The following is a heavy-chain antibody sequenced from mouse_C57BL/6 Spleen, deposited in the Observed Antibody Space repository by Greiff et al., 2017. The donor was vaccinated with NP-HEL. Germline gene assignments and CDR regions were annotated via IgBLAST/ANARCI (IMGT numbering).Heavy chain of an antibody. CDR2: IYPGDGDT. CDR1: GYAFSSYW. D-gene: IGHD2-5*01. V-gene: IGHV1-80*01. J-gene: IGHJ2*01. Sequence: VQLQQSGAELVKPGASVKISCKASGYAFSSYWMNWVKQRPGKGLEWIGQIYPGDGDTNYNGKFKGKATLTADKSSSTAYMQLSSLTSEDSAVYFCARGNYSNYSYYFDYWGQGTTLTVSS. CDR3: ARGNYSNYSYYFDY.